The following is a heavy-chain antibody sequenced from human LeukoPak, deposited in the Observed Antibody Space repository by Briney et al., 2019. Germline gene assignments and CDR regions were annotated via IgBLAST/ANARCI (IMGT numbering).Heavy chain of an antibody. V-gene: IGHV3-74*01. CDR2: INSDGSST. CDR3: ARDLPAVAGTGGDP. Sequence: GSLRLSCAASGLTFSSYWMHWVRQAPGKGLVWVSRINSDGSSTDYADSVKGRFTISRDNAKNTLYLQMNSLRAKDTAVYYCARDLPAVAGTGGDPWGQGTLVTVSS. J-gene: IGHJ5*02. D-gene: IGHD6-19*01. CDR1: GLTFSSYW.